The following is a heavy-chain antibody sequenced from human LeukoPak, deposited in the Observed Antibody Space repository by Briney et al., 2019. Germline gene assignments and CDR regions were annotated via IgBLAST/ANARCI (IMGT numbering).Heavy chain of an antibody. Sequence: ASLKVSCKASGYTFTNYGINWVRQAPGQGPEWVGWISAYNGNTIYAHKLQGRLTMTTDTYTSTPYMELRSLRSDDPAVYYCARDTRRGYFDWLFSGDAFDIWGQGTMVTVSS. CDR3: ARDTRRGYFDWLFSGDAFDI. CDR2: ISAYNGNT. D-gene: IGHD3-9*01. J-gene: IGHJ3*02. V-gene: IGHV1-18*01. CDR1: GYTFTNYG.